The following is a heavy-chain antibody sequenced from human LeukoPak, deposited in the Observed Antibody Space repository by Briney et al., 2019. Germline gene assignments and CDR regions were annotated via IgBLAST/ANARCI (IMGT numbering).Heavy chain of an antibody. CDR3: ARDIPSGFYTPDY. CDR2: IETDGDEK. Sequence: GGCLRLSCVASGFTFSDHWMSWVRQAPGMGLEWVANIETDGDEKNYVDSVKGRFTISRDNAKNSLYLQMNNLRDEDTALYYCARDIPSGFYTPDYWGQGTQVTVSS. D-gene: IGHD5-12*01. J-gene: IGHJ4*02. V-gene: IGHV3-7*01. CDR1: GFTFSDHW.